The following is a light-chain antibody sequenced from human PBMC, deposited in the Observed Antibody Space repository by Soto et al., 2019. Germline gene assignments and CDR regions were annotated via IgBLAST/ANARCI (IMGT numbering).Light chain of an antibody. CDR1: QSVNSKY. Sequence: EIVLTQSPGTLSLSPGQRATLSCRASQSVNSKYLTWYQQKAGQAPRLLIYGASSRATGIPDRFSGSGSGTDFTLTISRLEPEDSAVYHCQQYGVSPLTFGGGTKVEIK. CDR3: QQYGVSPLT. J-gene: IGKJ4*01. V-gene: IGKV3-20*01. CDR2: GAS.